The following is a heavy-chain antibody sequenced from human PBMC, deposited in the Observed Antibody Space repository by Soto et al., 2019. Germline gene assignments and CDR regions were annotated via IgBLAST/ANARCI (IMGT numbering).Heavy chain of an antibody. V-gene: IGHV3-23*01. Sequence: GGSLRLSCAASGFTFSSYAMSWVRQAPGKGLECVSAISGSGGSTYYADSVKGRFTISRDNSKNTLYLQMNSLRAEDTAVYYCAKSPDRPYCGGDCYSRFQHWGQGTLVTVSS. CDR3: AKSPDRPYCGGDCYSRFQH. D-gene: IGHD2-21*02. CDR2: ISGSGGST. J-gene: IGHJ1*01. CDR1: GFTFSSYA.